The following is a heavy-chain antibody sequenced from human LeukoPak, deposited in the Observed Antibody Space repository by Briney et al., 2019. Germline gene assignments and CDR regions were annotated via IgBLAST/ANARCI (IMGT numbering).Heavy chain of an antibody. V-gene: IGHV3-21*01. CDR1: GFTFSSYS. CDR2: ISSSSSYI. D-gene: IGHD5-18*01. J-gene: IGHJ3*02. CDR3: AREKLYGYTAGAFDI. Sequence: PGGSLRLSCAASGFTFSSYSMNWVRQAPGKGLEWVSSISSSSSYIYYADSVKGRFTISRDNAKNSLYLQMNSLRAEDTAVYYCAREKLYGYTAGAFDIWGQGTMVTVSS.